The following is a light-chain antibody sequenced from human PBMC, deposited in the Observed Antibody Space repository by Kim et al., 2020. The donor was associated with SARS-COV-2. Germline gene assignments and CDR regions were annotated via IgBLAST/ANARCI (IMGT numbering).Light chain of an antibody. CDR1: QTVSSS. CDR3: QQRSNWRWT. V-gene: IGKV3-11*01. Sequence: SLSPGERATLSCRASQTVSSSLAWYQQKPGQAPRLFIYDTSERATGIPTRFSGSGSGTDFTLTISSLEPEDFAVYYCQQRSNWRWTFGQGTKLEI. J-gene: IGKJ1*01. CDR2: DTS.